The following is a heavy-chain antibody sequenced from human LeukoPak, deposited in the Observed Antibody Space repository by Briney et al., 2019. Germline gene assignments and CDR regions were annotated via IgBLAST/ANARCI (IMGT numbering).Heavy chain of an antibody. J-gene: IGHJ4*02. CDR2: INHSGST. CDR1: GGSFSGYH. CDR3: ARCPGQALSGSYYSIDY. Sequence: PSETLSLTCAVYGGSFSGYHWSWIRQPPGKGLEWIGEINHSGSTNYNPSLKSRVTISVDTSKNQFSLKLSSVTAADTAVYYCARCPGQALSGSYYSIDYWGQGTLVTVSS. D-gene: IGHD3-10*01. V-gene: IGHV4-34*01.